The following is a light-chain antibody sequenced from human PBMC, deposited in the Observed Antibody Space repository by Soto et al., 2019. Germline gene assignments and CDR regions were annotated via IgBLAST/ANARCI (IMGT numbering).Light chain of an antibody. J-gene: IGKJ1*01. Sequence: DIVLTHSPDSLAVSLGERATINCKSSQILLYSSNNRNCLAWFQQKPGQPPKLLIYWASTRESGVPDRFSGSGSGTDFTLTISSLQAEDVAVYYCQQYYSTPRTFGQGTKVDIK. CDR1: QILLYSSNNRNC. CDR3: QQYYSTPRT. CDR2: WAS. V-gene: IGKV4-1*01.